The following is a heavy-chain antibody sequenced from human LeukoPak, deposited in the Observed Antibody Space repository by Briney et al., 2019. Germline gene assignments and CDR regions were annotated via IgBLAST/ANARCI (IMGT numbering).Heavy chain of an antibody. J-gene: IGHJ3*02. Sequence: GVSLRLSCAASGFTFSSYSMNWVRQAPGKGLEWVSSISSSSSYIYYADSVKGRFTISRDNAKNSLYLQMDSLRAEDTAVYYCARGQLLDAFDIWGQGTMVTVSS. CDR3: ARGQLLDAFDI. CDR1: GFTFSSYS. CDR2: ISSSSSYI. V-gene: IGHV3-21*01. D-gene: IGHD2-2*01.